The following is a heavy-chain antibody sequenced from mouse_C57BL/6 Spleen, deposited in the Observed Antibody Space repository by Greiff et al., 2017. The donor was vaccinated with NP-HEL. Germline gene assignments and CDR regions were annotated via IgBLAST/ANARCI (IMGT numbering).Heavy chain of an antibody. CDR1: GYTFTSYG. CDR2: IYPRSGNT. CDR3: ARERVGGSSYRDAMDY. D-gene: IGHD1-1*01. V-gene: IGHV1-81*01. Sequence: VQGVESGAELARPGASVKLSCKASGYTFTSYGISWVKQRTGQGLEWIGEIYPRSGNTYYNEKFKGKATLTADKSSSTAYMELRSLTSEDSAVYFCARERVGGSSYRDAMDYWGQGTSVTVSS. J-gene: IGHJ4*01.